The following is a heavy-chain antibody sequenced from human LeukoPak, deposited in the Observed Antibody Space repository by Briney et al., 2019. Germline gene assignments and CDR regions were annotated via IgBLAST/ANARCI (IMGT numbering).Heavy chain of an antibody. D-gene: IGHD2-15*01. V-gene: IGHV1-3*01. Sequence: ASVKLSCKASGYTFTSYAMHWVRQAPGQRLEWMGWINAGNGNTKYSQKFQGRVTITRDTSASTAYMELSSLRSEDTAVYYCARDRGPRYCSGGSCYPSDSFDPWGQGTLVTVSS. J-gene: IGHJ5*02. CDR1: GYTFTSYA. CDR3: ARDRGPRYCSGGSCYPSDSFDP. CDR2: INAGNGNT.